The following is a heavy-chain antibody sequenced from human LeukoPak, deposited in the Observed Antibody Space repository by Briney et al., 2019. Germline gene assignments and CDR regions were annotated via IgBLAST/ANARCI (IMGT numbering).Heavy chain of an antibody. CDR1: GYTFTGYY. V-gene: IGHV1-2*02. J-gene: IGHJ6*02. CDR2: INPNSGVT. CDR3: ATEEWDRREPINNYRGMGV. D-gene: IGHD1-14*01. Sequence: VASVKVSCKASGYTFTGYYIHWVRQAPGQGLEWMGWINPNSGVTNYAQKFQGRVTMTRDTSISAAYMELSSLRSDDTAVYYCATEEWDRREPINNYRGMGVWGQGTTVTVSS.